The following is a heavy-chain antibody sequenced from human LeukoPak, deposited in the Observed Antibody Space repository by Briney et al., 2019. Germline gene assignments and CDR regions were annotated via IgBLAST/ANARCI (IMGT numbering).Heavy chain of an antibody. CDR1: GFTVSGNH. V-gene: IGHV3-66*01. D-gene: IGHD1-26*01. CDR3: ARATYSRYWYLDP. J-gene: IGHJ2*01. CDR2: IESSGDM. Sequence: GGSPRLSCAASGFTVSGNHMSWVRQSPEKGLEWVAIIESSGDMVYANSVKGRFTISRDNSKNTVSLQLNSLRAEDTAMYYCARATYSRYWYLDPWGRSTLVTVSS.